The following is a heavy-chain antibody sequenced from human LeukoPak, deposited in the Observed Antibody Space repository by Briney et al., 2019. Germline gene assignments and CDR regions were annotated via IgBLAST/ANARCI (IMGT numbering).Heavy chain of an antibody. Sequence: GGSLRLSCAASGFTFSSYAMSWVRRAPGKGLEWVSAISGSGGSTYYADSVKGRFTISRDNPKNTLYLQMNSLRAEDTAVYYCAKSTVTNVLLDWGQGTLVTVSS. J-gene: IGHJ4*02. V-gene: IGHV3-23*01. CDR1: GFTFSSYA. CDR2: ISGSGGST. CDR3: AKSTVTNVLLD. D-gene: IGHD4-17*01.